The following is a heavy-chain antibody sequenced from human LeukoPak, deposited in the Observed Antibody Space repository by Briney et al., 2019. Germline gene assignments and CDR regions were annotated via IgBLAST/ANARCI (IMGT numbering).Heavy chain of an antibody. D-gene: IGHD1-26*01. CDR2: ISWNSGSI. Sequence: GGSLRLSCAASGFTSDDYAMHWVRQAPGKGLEWVSGISWNSGSIGYADSVKGRFTISRDNAKNSLYLQMNSLRAEDTALYYCAREASGSYYNYFDYWGQGTLVTVSS. J-gene: IGHJ4*02. CDR3: AREASGSYYNYFDY. CDR1: GFTSDDYA. V-gene: IGHV3-9*02.